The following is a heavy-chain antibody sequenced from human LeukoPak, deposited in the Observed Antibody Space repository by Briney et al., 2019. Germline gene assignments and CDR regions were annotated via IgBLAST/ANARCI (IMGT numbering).Heavy chain of an antibody. J-gene: IGHJ2*01. V-gene: IGHV3-74*01. CDR3: VRERPNWGSYFDL. D-gene: IGHD7-27*01. CDR2: ISSDGGIT. Sequence: GRSLRLSCAASGFAFSSHWMHWVRQAPGKGLVWVSCISSDGGITGYADSVKGRFTISRDNTRNTLYLEMTGLRAEDTAVYYCVRERPNWGSYFDLWGRGTLVTVSS. CDR1: GFAFSSHW.